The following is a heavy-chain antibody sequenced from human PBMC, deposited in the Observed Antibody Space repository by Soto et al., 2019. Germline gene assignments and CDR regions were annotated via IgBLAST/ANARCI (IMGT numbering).Heavy chain of an antibody. CDR2: IIPILGIA. CDR1: GGTFSSYT. Sequence: ASVKVSCKASGGTFSSYTISWGRQAPGQGLEWMGRIIPILGIANYAQKFQGRVTITADKSTSTAYMELSSLRSEDTAVYYCAREEYYYGSGAFFDYWGQGTLVTVSS. J-gene: IGHJ4*02. V-gene: IGHV1-69*04. CDR3: AREEYYYGSGAFFDY. D-gene: IGHD3-10*01.